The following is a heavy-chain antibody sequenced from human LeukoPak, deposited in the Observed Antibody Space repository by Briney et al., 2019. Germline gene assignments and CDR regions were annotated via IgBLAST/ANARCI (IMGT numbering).Heavy chain of an antibody. J-gene: IGHJ4*02. CDR2: INPNSGGT. D-gene: IGHD1-1*01. V-gene: IGHV1-2*02. CDR1: GYTFTVYY. CDR3: ATAGEYY. Sequence: ASVKVSCKASGYTFTVYYMHWVRQAPGQGLEWMGWINPNSGGTNYAQKFQGRVTITEDTSTDTAYMELSSLRSEDTAVYYCATAGEYYWGQGTLVTVSS.